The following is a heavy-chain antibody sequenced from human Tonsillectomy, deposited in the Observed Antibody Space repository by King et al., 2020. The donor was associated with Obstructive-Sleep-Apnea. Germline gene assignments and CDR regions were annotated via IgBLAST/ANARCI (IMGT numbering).Heavy chain of an antibody. D-gene: IGHD1-14*01. CDR3: ARVLKRTITTMPVYYFDY. CDR1: GDSISSDY. V-gene: IGHV4-59*01. Sequence: QMQLQESGPGLVKPSETLSLTCTVSGDSISSDYWSWIRQPPGKGLEWIGYVYYSGRTNYNPSLKSRVTISVDTSKNQFSLRLRSVTAADTAVYYCARVLKRTITTMPVYYFDYWGQGTLVTVSS. CDR2: VYYSGRT. J-gene: IGHJ4*02.